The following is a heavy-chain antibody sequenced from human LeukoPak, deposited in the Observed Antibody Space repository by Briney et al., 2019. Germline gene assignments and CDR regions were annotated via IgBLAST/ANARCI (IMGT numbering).Heavy chain of an antibody. D-gene: IGHD1-26*01. CDR3: AKGNSGSYLMHFDY. Sequence: GGSLRLSCAASGFTFSSYAMSWVRQAPGKGLEWVSGFSASGGSTYYAGSVKGRFTVSRDNSKNTLYLQMNSLRAEDTAVYYCAKGNSGSYLMHFDYWGQGTLVTVSS. J-gene: IGHJ4*02. CDR1: GFTFSSYA. CDR2: FSASGGST. V-gene: IGHV3-23*01.